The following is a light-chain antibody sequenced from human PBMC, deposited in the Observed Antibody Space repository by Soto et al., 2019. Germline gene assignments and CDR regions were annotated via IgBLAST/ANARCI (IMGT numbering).Light chain of an antibody. CDR2: EVT. V-gene: IGLV2-14*01. Sequence: QSALTQPASVSGSPGQSITISCTRTSSDVGGYNYVSWYQQHPGKAPKLMIYEVTNRPSGVSNRFSGSKSGNTASLTISGLQAEDEADYYCNSYTSGTTYVVFGGGTKVTVL. J-gene: IGLJ2*01. CDR1: SSDVGGYNY. CDR3: NSYTSGTTYVV.